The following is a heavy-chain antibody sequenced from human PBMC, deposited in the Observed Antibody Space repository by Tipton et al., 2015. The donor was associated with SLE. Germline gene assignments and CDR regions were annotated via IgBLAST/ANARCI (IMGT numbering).Heavy chain of an antibody. D-gene: IGHD6-13*01. CDR1: GGSFSGYY. V-gene: IGHV4-34*01. J-gene: IGHJ2*01. CDR2: INHSGST. Sequence: TLSLTCAVYGGSFSGYYWSWIRQPPGKGLEWIGEINHSGSTNYNPSLKSRVTISVDTSKNQFSLKLGSVTAADTAVYYCARGQGSSSWFRGYWYFDLWGRGTLVTVSS. CDR3: ARGQGSSSWFRGYWYFDL.